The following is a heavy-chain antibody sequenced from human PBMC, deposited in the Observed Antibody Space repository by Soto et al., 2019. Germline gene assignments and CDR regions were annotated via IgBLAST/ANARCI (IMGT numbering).Heavy chain of an antibody. CDR3: AKDLYYYDSSLP. V-gene: IGHV3-11*04. CDR2: ISSSGNTV. Sequence: QVQLVESGGGLVKPGGSLRLSCAASGFTFSDYYMSWIRQAPGKGLEWVSYISSSGNTVYYADSVKGRFTISRDNAKNSLYLQMNSLRAEDTAVYYCAKDLYYYDSSLPWGQGTLVTVSS. J-gene: IGHJ5*02. CDR1: GFTFSDYY. D-gene: IGHD3-22*01.